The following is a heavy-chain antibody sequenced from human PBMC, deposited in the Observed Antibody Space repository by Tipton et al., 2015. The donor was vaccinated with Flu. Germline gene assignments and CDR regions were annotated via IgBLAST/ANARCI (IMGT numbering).Heavy chain of an antibody. CDR1: GGSISSYY. CDR3: ARDLPHRYSGSYSWPLL. D-gene: IGHD1-26*01. J-gene: IGHJ4*02. Sequence: TLSLTCTVSGGSISSYYWSWIRQPAGKGLEWIGRIYTSGSTNHNPSLKSRVTMSVDTSKNQFSLKLSSVTAADTAVYYCARDLPHRYSGSYSWPLLWGQGTLVTVSS. V-gene: IGHV4-4*07. CDR2: IYTSGST.